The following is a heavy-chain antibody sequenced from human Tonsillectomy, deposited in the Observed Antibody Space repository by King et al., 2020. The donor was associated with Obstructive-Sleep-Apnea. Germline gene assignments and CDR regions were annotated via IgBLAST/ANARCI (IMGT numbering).Heavy chain of an antibody. J-gene: IGHJ4*02. V-gene: IGHV3-30*03. D-gene: IGHD3-10*01. CDR2: ISYDGSNK. CDR3: ARAEYSNSGTYQLDY. Sequence: VQLVESGGGVVQPGRSLRLSCAASGFTFSSYAIHWVRQAPGKGLEWVAVISYDGSNKYYVDSVKGRFTISRDNSKNTLYLQMNSLRVEDTAVYYCARAEYSNSGTYQLDYWGQGILAIVSS. CDR1: GFTFSSYA.